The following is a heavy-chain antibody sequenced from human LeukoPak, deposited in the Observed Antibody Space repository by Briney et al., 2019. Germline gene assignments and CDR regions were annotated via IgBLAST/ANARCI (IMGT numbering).Heavy chain of an antibody. J-gene: IGHJ4*02. CDR2: INPSGGST. V-gene: IGHV1-46*01. CDR1: GYTFTNYY. Sequence: ASVKVSCKASGYTFTNYYMHWVRQAPGQGLEWMGIINPSGGSTSYAQKFQGRVSMTRDTSTSTASMELSSLRSEDTAVYYCARDRVSSGYYFDYWGQGTLVTVSS. D-gene: IGHD3-22*01. CDR3: ARDRVSSGYYFDY.